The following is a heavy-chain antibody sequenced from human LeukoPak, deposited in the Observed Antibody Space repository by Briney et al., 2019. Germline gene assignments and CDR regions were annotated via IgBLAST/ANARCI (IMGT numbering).Heavy chain of an antibody. J-gene: IGHJ4*02. CDR3: AKDGVEQWLAYYFDY. CDR2: INSDGSTT. V-gene: IGHV3-74*01. D-gene: IGHD6-19*01. Sequence: PGGSLRLSCAASGFTFSSYWMHWVRQAPGKGLVWVSRINSDGSTTDYADSVRGRFTISRDNAKNTLYLQMNSLRAEDTALYYCAKDGVEQWLAYYFDYWGQGTLVTVSS. CDR1: GFTFSSYW.